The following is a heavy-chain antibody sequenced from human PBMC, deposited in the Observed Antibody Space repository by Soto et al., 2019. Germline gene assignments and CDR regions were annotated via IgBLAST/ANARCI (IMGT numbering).Heavy chain of an antibody. CDR3: ARQGAGDFWSGYQNYYYYMDV. V-gene: IGHV4-59*08. J-gene: IGHJ6*03. D-gene: IGHD3-3*01. CDR2: IYYSGST. Sequence: PSETLSLTCAVYGGSFSGYYWSWIRQPPGKGLEWIGYIYYSGSTNYNPSLKSRVTISVDTSKNQFSLKLSSVTAADTAVYYCARQGAGDFWSGYQNYYYYMDVWGKGTTVTVSS. CDR1: GGSFSGYY.